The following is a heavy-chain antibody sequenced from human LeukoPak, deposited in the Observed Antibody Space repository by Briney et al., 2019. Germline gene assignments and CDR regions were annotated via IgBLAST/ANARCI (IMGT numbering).Heavy chain of an antibody. CDR2: INHSGST. Sequence: SETLSLTCAVYGGSFSGYYWSWIRQPPGKGLEWIGEINHSGSTNYNPSLKSRVTISVDASKNQFSLKLSSVTAADTAVYYCARATYNGGPSWFDPWGQGTLVTVSS. J-gene: IGHJ5*02. D-gene: IGHD2-8*01. CDR3: ARATYNGGPSWFDP. V-gene: IGHV4-34*01. CDR1: GGSFSGYY.